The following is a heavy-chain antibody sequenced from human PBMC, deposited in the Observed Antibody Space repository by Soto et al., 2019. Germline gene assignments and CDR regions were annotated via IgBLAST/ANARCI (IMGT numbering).Heavy chain of an antibody. V-gene: IGHV1-18*01. CDR3: ARSYYYGAGSYNYY. CDR2: ISAYNGNT. Sequence: QVQLVQSGAEVKKPGASVKVSCKASGYTFTSYGISWVRQAPGQGLEWMGWISAYNGNTNYAQKLQGRVTMTTDTSTVTDYMALRRLRSDATAVYYWARSYYYGAGSYNYYWSQGTLVTVSS. D-gene: IGHD3-10*01. J-gene: IGHJ4*02. CDR1: GYTFTSYG.